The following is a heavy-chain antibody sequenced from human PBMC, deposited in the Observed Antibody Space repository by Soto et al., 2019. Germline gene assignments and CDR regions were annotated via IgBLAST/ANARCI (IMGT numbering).Heavy chain of an antibody. CDR3: AREPAP. CDR1: VGSITRVGDY. J-gene: IGHJ5*02. Sequence: QVQLQESGPGLVKPSETLSLTCTVSVGSITRVGDYWSWLRQHPGNGLEWIGYGYNSGTTYYNPSLKSRVTISVATSKNQFSLKLTSVTAADTAVYYCAREPAPWGQGTLVTVSS. CDR2: GYNSGTT. V-gene: IGHV4-31*03.